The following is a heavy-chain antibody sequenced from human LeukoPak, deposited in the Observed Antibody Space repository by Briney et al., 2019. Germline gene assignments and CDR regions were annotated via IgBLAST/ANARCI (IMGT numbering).Heavy chain of an antibody. D-gene: IGHD6-13*01. CDR2: INPSGGST. CDR3: ARARFSPIAAAGYYFDY. CDR1: GYTFTSYY. V-gene: IGHV1-46*01. J-gene: IGHJ4*02. Sequence: ASVKVSCKASGYTFTSYYMRWVRQAPGQGLEWMGIINPSGGSTSYAQKFQGRVTMTRDMSTSTVYMKLSSLRSEDTAVYYCARARFSPIAAAGYYFDYWGQGTLVTVSS.